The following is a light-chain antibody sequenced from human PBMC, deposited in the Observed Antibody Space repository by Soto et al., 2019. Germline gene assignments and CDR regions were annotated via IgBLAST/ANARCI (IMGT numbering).Light chain of an antibody. CDR1: QSVSSY. CDR2: DAS. CDR3: QQRSNWLT. V-gene: IGKV3-11*01. Sequence: EIVLRESPATLSLASGERASLSCRASQSVSSYLAWYQQKPGQAPRLLIYDASNRATGIPARFSGSGSGTDFTLTISSLEPEDFAVYYCQQRSNWLTFGGGTKVDIK. J-gene: IGKJ4*01.